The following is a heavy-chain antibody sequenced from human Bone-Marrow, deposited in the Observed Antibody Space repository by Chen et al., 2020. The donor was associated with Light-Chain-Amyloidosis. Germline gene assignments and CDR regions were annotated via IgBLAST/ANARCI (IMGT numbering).Heavy chain of an antibody. CDR3: RKENVSYLWGGDRRYYFGMDV. CDR2: ISYNGNT. J-gene: IGHJ6*02. CDR1: GGSTSSSHHY. Sequence: QLQLRESGPGLVKPSETLSLTCTVSGGSTSSSHHYYGWVRQTPGKGLEWIGTISYNGNTYYNPSRWGAVGISRNTSKHQISLRVTSITAAHTAVYYCRKENVSYLWGGDRRYYFGMDVWGQGTTVIVSS. D-gene: IGHD3-16*02. V-gene: IGHV4-39*01.